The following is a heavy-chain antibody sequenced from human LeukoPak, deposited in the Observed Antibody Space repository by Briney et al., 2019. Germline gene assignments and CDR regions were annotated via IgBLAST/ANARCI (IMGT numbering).Heavy chain of an antibody. V-gene: IGHV4-39*01. CDR3: ARYYRNGPLDY. D-gene: IGHD1-26*01. CDR2: IYYGGST. J-gene: IGHJ4*02. CDR1: GGSISSSTCY. Sequence: SETLSLTCTVSGGSISSSTCYRGWIRQPPGKGLEWIGNIYYGGSTYYNPSLKSRVTISVDTSKNQFSLKLSSVTAADTAVFYCARYYRNGPLDYWGQGTLVTVSS.